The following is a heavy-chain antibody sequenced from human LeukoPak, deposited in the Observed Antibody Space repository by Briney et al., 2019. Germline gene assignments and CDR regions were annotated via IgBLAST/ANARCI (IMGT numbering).Heavy chain of an antibody. CDR3: ARPSGYDFEYFDY. Sequence: SGTLSLTCVVYGGSFSGYYWSWIRQPPGKGLEWIGEINHSGSTNYNPSLKSRVTISVDTSKNQFSLKLSSVTAADTAVYYCARPSGYDFEYFDYWGQGTLVTVSS. CDR2: INHSGST. CDR1: GGSFSGYY. D-gene: IGHD5-12*01. V-gene: IGHV4-34*01. J-gene: IGHJ4*02.